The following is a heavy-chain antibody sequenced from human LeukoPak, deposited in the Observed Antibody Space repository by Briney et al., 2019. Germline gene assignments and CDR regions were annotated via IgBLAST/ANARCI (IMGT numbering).Heavy chain of an antibody. Sequence: SETLSLTCTVSGGSISSYYWSWIRQPPGKGLEWIGYIYYSGSTNYNPSLKSRVTISVDTSKNQFSLKLSSVAAADTAVYYCARVVYGDCSPNWFDPWGQGTLVTVSS. J-gene: IGHJ5*02. CDR1: GGSISSYY. CDR2: IYYSGST. D-gene: IGHD4-17*01. CDR3: ARVVYGDCSPNWFDP. V-gene: IGHV4-59*01.